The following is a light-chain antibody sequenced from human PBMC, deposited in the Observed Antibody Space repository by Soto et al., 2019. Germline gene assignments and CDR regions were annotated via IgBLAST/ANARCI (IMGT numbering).Light chain of an antibody. J-gene: IGKJ2*01. V-gene: IGKV3-20*01. Sequence: EIVLTQSPGTLSLSPGERATLSCRASQSVSSSYLAWYQQKPGQAPRLLIYGASIRASGIPDRFSGSVSGTDFTLTISRLEPEDFAVYYCHQYGSSPYTFGQGTKLEIK. CDR3: HQYGSSPYT. CDR1: QSVSSSY. CDR2: GAS.